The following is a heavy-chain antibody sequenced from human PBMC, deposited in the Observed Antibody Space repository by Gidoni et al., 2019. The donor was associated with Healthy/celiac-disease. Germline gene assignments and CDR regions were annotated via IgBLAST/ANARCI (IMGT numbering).Heavy chain of an antibody. CDR3: ARLAQGYCSSTSCYTEYYFDY. V-gene: IGHV5-51*01. D-gene: IGHD2-2*02. J-gene: IGHJ4*02. CDR1: GYSFTSYW. CDR2: IYPGDSDT. Sequence: EVQLVQSGAEVKKPGESLKISCKGSGYSFTSYWIGWVRQMPGKGLAWMGVIYPGDSDTRYSPSFQGQVTISADKSISTAYLQWSSLKASDTAMYYCARLAQGYCSSTSCYTEYYFDYWGQGTLVTVSS.